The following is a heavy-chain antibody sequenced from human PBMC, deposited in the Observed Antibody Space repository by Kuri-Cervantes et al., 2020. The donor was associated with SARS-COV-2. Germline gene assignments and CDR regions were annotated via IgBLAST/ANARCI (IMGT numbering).Heavy chain of an antibody. CDR3: ATKDYYDNSGYNY. Sequence: SVKVSCKASGGTFSSYGISWVRQAPGQGLEWMGGIIPIFGTANYAQKFQGRLTITTDGSTSTAYMELSSLRSDDTAFYYCATKDYYDNSGYNYWGQGTLVTVSS. CDR1: GGTFSSYG. J-gene: IGHJ4*02. CDR2: IIPIFGTA. D-gene: IGHD3-22*01. V-gene: IGHV1-69*05.